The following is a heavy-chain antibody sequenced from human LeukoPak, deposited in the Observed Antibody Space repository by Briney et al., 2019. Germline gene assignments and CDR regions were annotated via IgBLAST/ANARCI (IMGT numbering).Heavy chain of an antibody. Sequence: GASVKVSCKASGYTFTSYGVSWVRQAPGQGLECMGWISAYNGNTNYAQKLQGRVTMPTDTSTSTAYMELRSLRSDDTAVYYCARDCVLLWFGELRWDGMDVWGQGTTVTVSS. CDR3: ARDCVLLWFGELRWDGMDV. CDR2: ISAYNGNT. D-gene: IGHD3-10*01. J-gene: IGHJ6*02. V-gene: IGHV1-18*01. CDR1: GYTFTSYG.